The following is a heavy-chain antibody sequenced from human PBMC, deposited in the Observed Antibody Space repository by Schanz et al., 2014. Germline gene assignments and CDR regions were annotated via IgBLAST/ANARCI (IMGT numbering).Heavy chain of an antibody. CDR3: ARDRLECGAECYSVEVFEI. V-gene: IGHV1-69*04. D-gene: IGHD2-21*01. Sequence: QVQLVQSGAEVKKPGASVKVSCKASGYTFISYGIKWVRQAPGQGLEWMGRIIPILGIANYAQKFQGRVTITADRSTTTAYMELSGLRSEDTAVYYCARDRLECGAECYSVEVFEIWGQGTLVIVSS. J-gene: IGHJ4*02. CDR1: GYTFISYG. CDR2: IIPILGIA.